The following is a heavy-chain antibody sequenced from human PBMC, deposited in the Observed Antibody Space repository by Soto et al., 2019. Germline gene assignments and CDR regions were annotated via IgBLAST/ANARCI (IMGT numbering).Heavy chain of an antibody. CDR1: GASISDNW. CDR2: IYHSGTT. V-gene: IGHV4-4*02. J-gene: IGHJ4*02. Sequence: QVQLQESGPGLVKPSGALSLTCGVSGASISDNWWSWVRQPPGKGLEWIGEIYHSGTTHYNPSLWSRVSMSVDKSKNHFSLNLNSVTAADTAVYYCARHTAVPCTRGFDYWGLGTLVTVSS. CDR3: ARHTAVPCTRGFDY. D-gene: IGHD6-19*01.